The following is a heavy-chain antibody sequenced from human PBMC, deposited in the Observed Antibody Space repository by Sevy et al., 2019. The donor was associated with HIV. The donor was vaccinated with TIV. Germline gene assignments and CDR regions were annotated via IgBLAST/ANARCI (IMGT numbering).Heavy chain of an antibody. Sequence: GGSLRLSCAASGITFTSYSMHWVRQAPGKGLEWVATISYDATNKHYADSVKGRFTISRDNSRNSLFLQMNSLRSEDTAVYYCALERLSSNVAEYFQNWGQGTLVTVSS. V-gene: IGHV3-30-3*01. CDR3: ALERLSSNVAEYFQN. D-gene: IGHD1-1*01. CDR1: GITFTSYS. CDR2: ISYDATNK. J-gene: IGHJ1*01.